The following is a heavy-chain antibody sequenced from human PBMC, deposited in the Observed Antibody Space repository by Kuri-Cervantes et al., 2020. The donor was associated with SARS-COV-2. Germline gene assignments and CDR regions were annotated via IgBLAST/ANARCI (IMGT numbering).Heavy chain of an antibody. CDR2: ISSSSSYI. V-gene: IGHV3-21*03. CDR3: TRDPISSTSCYFMVCAFDI. Sequence: GESLKISCAASGFTFSSYGMHWVRQAPGKGLEWVSSISSSSSYIYYADSVKGRFPISGDNAKNSLYLQMNSLKTEDTAVYYCTRDPISSTSCYFMVCAFDIWGQGTMVTVSS. D-gene: IGHD2-2*01. CDR1: GFTFSSYG. J-gene: IGHJ3*02.